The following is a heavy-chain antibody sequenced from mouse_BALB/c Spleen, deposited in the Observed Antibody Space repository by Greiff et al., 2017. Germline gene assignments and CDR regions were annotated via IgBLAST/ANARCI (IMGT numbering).Heavy chain of an antibody. D-gene: IGHD2-2*01. V-gene: IGHV3-8*02. CDR2: ISYSGST. CDR3: ARYGYYGYQYYFDY. Sequence: VQLQQSGPSLVKPSQTLSITCSVTGDSITSGYWNWIRKFPGNKLEYMGYISYSGSTYYNPSLKSRISITRDTSKNQYYLQLNSVTTEDTATYYCARYGYYGYQYYFDYGGQGTTLTVSS. CDR1: GDSITSGY. J-gene: IGHJ2*01.